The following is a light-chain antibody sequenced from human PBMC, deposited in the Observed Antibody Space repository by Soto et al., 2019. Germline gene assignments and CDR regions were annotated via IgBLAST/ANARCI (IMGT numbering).Light chain of an antibody. CDR2: GAS. CDR3: QQYNNWPLT. V-gene: IGKV3-15*01. CDR1: QSVSSN. Sequence: EIVMTQSPATLSVSPGERPTLSCRARQSVSSNLAWYQQKRGQPPRLLIYGASTRATGIPARFSGSGSGTEFTLTISSLQSEDFAVYYCQQYNNWPLTFGGGTKVEIK. J-gene: IGKJ4*01.